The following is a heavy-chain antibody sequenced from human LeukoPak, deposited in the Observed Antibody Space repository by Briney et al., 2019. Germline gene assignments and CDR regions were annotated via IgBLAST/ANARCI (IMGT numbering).Heavy chain of an antibody. V-gene: IGHV4-30-4*08. CDR2: IYYSGST. CDR1: GGSISSGDYY. Sequence: PSQTLSLTCTVSGGSISSGDYYWSWIRQPPGKGLEWIGYIYYSGSTYYNPSLKSRVTISVDTSENQFSLKLSSVTAADTAVYYCAREIFGVVIAGGPYYYYYMDVWGKGTTVTVSS. CDR3: AREIFGVVIAGGPYYYYYMDV. D-gene: IGHD3-3*01. J-gene: IGHJ6*03.